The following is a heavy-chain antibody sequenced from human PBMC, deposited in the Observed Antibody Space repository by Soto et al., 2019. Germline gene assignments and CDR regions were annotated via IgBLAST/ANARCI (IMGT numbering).Heavy chain of an antibody. CDR2: TYYRSKWYN. V-gene: IGHV6-1*01. J-gene: IGHJ4*02. CDR3: ARSRYYYDSSGYYDY. CDR1: GDSVSSNSAA. Sequence: QSQTLSLTCAISGDSVSSNSAAWNWIRQSPSRGLEWLGRTYYRSKWYNDYAVSVKSRITINPDTSKNQFSLQLNSVTPEDTAVYYCARSRYYYDSSGYYDYWGQGTLVTVSS. D-gene: IGHD3-22*01.